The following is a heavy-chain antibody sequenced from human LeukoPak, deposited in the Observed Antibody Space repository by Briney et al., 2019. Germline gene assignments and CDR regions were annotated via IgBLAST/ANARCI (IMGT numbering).Heavy chain of an antibody. J-gene: IGHJ4*02. D-gene: IGHD6-19*01. CDR1: GFTVSSNY. CDR2: IYAGGTT. Sequence: GGSLRLSCAASGFTVSSNYMSWVRQAPGKGLEWVSVIYAGGTTYYADSVKGRFTISRDNSKNTVYLQINSLSAEDTAIYYCARETLAGFDYWGQGTLVTVPS. CDR3: ARETLAGFDY. V-gene: IGHV3-53*01.